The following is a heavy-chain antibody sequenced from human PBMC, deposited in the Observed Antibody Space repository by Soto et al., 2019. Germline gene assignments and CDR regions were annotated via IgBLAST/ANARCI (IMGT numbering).Heavy chain of an antibody. CDR1: GYTFTSYY. J-gene: IGHJ4*02. Sequence: QVQLVQSGAEVKKPGASVKISCKASGYTFTSYYMHWVRQAPGHGLELMGIINPSGGSTNYAQKLQGRVAMTMDTSTSTVYMELNSLRSEDTAVYYCARPPYPGCINAVCYPLDYWGQGTLVTVSS. CDR3: ARPPYPGCINAVCYPLDY. D-gene: IGHD2-8*01. V-gene: IGHV1-46*01. CDR2: INPSGGST.